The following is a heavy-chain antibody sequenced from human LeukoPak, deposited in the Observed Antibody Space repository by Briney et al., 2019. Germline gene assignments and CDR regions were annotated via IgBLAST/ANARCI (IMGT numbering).Heavy chain of an antibody. D-gene: IGHD6-19*01. CDR3: AKDNRRHYTSGPNPDSLH. CDR1: GFIFNNEA. Sequence: GRSLRLSRAGSGFIFNNEAMRWVRQPPGKGLEWVSGISWNSGTIDYADSVRGRFTISRDNAKNSLYLRMDSLRVEDTAFYYCAKDNRRHYTSGPNPDSLHWGQGALVTVSS. J-gene: IGHJ4*02. V-gene: IGHV3-9*01. CDR2: ISWNSGTI.